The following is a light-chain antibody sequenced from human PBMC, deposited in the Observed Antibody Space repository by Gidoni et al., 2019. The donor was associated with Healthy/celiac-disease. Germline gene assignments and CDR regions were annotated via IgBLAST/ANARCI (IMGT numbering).Light chain of an antibody. V-gene: IGKV4-1*01. J-gene: IGKJ4*01. CDR1: QSVLYSSHNKSY. Sequence: ILMNQYPHSLAESLGEPVNIICKSSQSVLYSSHNKSYLAWYQQKPGKPPKLLIYGASTRETGVPDRFSGSGSGTDFTLTISSLQAEDVAVYYCHKYYSTPVTFGGGTKVEIK. CDR3: HKYYSTPVT. CDR2: GAS.